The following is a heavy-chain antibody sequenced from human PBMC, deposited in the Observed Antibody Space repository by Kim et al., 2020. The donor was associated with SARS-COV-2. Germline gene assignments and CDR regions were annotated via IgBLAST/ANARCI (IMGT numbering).Heavy chain of an antibody. D-gene: IGHD1-26*01. J-gene: IGHJ4*02. CDR3: ARRMGATSLRDY. CDR2: IYYSRST. V-gene: IGHV4-39*01. Sequence: SETLSLTCTVSGASISSSYYYWGWIRQPPGKGLEWIGNIYYSRSTYYNPSLKSRVTISVDTSKNQFSLRLSSVTAADTAVYYCARRMGATSLRDYWGQGTLVTVSS. CDR1: GASISSSYYY.